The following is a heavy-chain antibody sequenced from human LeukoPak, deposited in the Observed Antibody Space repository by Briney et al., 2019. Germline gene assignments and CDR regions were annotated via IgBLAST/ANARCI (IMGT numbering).Heavy chain of an antibody. CDR1: GYTFTSHG. Sequence: ASVKVSCKASGYTFTSHGISWVRQAPGQGLEWMGWISAYSGNTNYAQKLQGRVTMTTDTSTSTAYMELRSLRSDDTAVYYCARESGSYPIRTFDYWGQGTLVTVSS. CDR2: ISAYSGNT. J-gene: IGHJ4*02. V-gene: IGHV1-18*01. CDR3: ARESGSYPIRTFDY. D-gene: IGHD1-26*01.